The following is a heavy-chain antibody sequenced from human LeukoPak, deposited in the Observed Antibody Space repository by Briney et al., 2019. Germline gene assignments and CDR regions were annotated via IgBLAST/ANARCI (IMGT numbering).Heavy chain of an antibody. CDR2: ISSSGSTI. V-gene: IGHV3-48*03. J-gene: IGHJ4*02. CDR3: ARDYGGSSPFDY. Sequence: PGGSLRLSCEASGFTFNSYEMNWVRQAPGKGLEWVSYISSSGSTIYYADSVKGRFTISRDNAKNSLYLQMNSLRAEDTAVYYCARDYGGSSPFDYWGQGTLVTVSS. CDR1: GFTFNSYE. D-gene: IGHD4-23*01.